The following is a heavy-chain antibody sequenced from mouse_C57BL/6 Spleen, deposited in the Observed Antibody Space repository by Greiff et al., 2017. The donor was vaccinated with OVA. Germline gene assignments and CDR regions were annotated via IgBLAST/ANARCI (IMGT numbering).Heavy chain of an antibody. CDR2: ISDGGSYT. CDR3: ARDYYGSNPFDV. CDR1: GFTFSSYA. D-gene: IGHD1-1*01. V-gene: IGHV5-4*01. J-gene: IGHJ1*03. Sequence: EVMLVESGGGLVKPGGSLKLSCAASGFTFSSYAMSWVRQTPEKRLEWVATISDGGSYTYYPDNVKGRFTISRDNAKNNLYLQMSHLKSEDTAMYYCARDYYGSNPFDVWGTGTTVTVSS.